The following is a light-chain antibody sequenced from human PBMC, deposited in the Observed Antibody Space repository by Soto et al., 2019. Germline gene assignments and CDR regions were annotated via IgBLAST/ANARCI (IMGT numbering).Light chain of an antibody. V-gene: IGLV2-14*02. Sequence: QSALTQPASVSGSPGQSITISCTGTSSDVGSYNLVSWYQQHPGKAPKLIIYDVSSRPSGVSNRFSGSKSGNTASLTISGHQAEDEPDYYCSSHTSSSTPYVFGTGTKLTVL. J-gene: IGLJ1*01. CDR1: SSDVGSYNL. CDR3: SSHTSSSTPYV. CDR2: DVS.